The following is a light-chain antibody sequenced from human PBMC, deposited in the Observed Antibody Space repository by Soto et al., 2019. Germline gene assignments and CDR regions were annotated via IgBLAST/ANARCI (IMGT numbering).Light chain of an antibody. CDR2: LGS. Sequence: DIVMTQSPLSLPVTAGEPASISCRSSQSLLHSDGYDYLDWYLQKPGQSPQLLIHLGSMRASGVPDRFSGSASGTEFTLKISRVEAEDVGIYYCMQVLQTPVTFGPGTKVDI. CDR1: QSLLHSDGYDY. J-gene: IGKJ3*01. CDR3: MQVLQTPVT. V-gene: IGKV2-28*01.